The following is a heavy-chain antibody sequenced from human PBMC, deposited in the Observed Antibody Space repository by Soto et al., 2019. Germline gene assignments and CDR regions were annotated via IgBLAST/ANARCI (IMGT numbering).Heavy chain of an antibody. CDR1: GGSFSDYY. J-gene: IGHJ3*02. V-gene: IGHV4-34*01. CDR2: INHSGST. D-gene: IGHD3-9*01. CDR3: ARGPTYYDILTGYYRDNAFDI. Sequence: QVQLQQWGAGLLKPSETLSLTCAVYGGSFSDYYWSWIRQPPGKGLEWIGEINHSGSTYYNPSLKSRVTISVDTSKNQFSLKVSSVTAADTAVYFCARGPTYYDILTGYYRDNAFDIWGQGTMVTVSS.